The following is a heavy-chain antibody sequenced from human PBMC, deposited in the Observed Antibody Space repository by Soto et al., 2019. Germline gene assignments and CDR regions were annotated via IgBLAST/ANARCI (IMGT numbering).Heavy chain of an antibody. J-gene: IGHJ5*02. V-gene: IGHV1-18*01. Sequence: QVQLVQSGAEVKKPGASVKVSCKASGYIFTSYGISWVRQAPGQGLEWMGWISAYNGNTNYAQKLQGRVTMTTDTSTSTAYMELRSLRSDDTAVYYCARDPRIRVTTTGGVCWFDPWGQGTLVTVSS. D-gene: IGHD4-17*01. CDR1: GYIFTSYG. CDR2: ISAYNGNT. CDR3: ARDPRIRVTTTGGVCWFDP.